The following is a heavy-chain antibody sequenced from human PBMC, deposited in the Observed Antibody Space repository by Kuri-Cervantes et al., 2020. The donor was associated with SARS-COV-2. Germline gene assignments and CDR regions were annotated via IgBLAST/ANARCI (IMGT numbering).Heavy chain of an antibody. D-gene: IGHD2-21*01. CDR3: AMVAGEGPIYYYYIDA. Sequence: GEALMTSWAASEITFSSYAMSWVRKGPGKALQWVSSISGSGSYMYYADSVQGRFTISRDSAKNSVYLQMNSLRGEDTAVYYCAMVAGEGPIYYYYIDAWGKGTTVTVSS. CDR1: EITFSSYA. J-gene: IGHJ6*03. V-gene: IGHV3-21*01. CDR2: ISGSGSYM.